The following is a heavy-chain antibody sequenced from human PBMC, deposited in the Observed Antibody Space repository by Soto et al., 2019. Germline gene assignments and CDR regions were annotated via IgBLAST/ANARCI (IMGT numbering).Heavy chain of an antibody. V-gene: IGHV3-15*01. Sequence: GGSLRLSCAASGFTFSNAWMSWVRQAPGKGLEWVGRIKSKTDGGTTDYAAPVKGRFTISRDDSKNTLYLQMNSLKTEYTAVYYCTTDQPQLWFDYWGQGTLVTVSS. CDR2: IKSKTDGGTT. J-gene: IGHJ4*02. CDR1: GFTFSNAW. CDR3: TTDQPQLWFDY. D-gene: IGHD5-18*01.